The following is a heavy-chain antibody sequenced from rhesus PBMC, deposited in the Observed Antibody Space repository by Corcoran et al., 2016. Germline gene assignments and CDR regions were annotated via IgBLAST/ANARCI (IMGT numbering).Heavy chain of an antibody. V-gene: IGHV4-169*02. CDR1: GGSISSSY. J-gene: IGHJ4*01. CDR3: AREGEYCSSTYCSSSYYFDY. Sequence: QLQLQESGPGLVKPSETLSVTCAVSGGSISSSYWSWSRQAPGKGLEWIGYIYGSGSSTNYNPSLKSRVTLSVDTSKNQLSLKLSSVTTADTAVYYCAREGEYCSSTYCSSSYYFDYWGQGVLVTVSS. CDR2: IYGSGSST. D-gene: IGHD2-15*01.